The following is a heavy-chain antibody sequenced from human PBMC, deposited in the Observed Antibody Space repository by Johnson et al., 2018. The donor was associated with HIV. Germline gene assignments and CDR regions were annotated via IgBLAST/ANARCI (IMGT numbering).Heavy chain of an antibody. CDR1: GFTFSTYP. J-gene: IGHJ3*02. D-gene: IGHD1-26*01. CDR3: VSREWELHAFDI. V-gene: IGHV3-30*04. Sequence: QVQLVESGGGLVQPGGSLRLSCAASGFTFSTYPMHWVRQAPGKGLEWVAVISYDGSNKYYADSVKGRFTISRDNSKNSLYLQMNSLRAEDTAVYYCVSREWELHAFDIWGQGTMVTVSS. CDR2: ISYDGSNK.